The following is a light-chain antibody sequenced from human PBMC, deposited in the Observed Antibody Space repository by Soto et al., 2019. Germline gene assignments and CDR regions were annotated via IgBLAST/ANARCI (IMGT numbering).Light chain of an antibody. CDR3: QQYGGPVPWT. J-gene: IGKJ1*01. Sequence: EVVLTQSPGTLSLSPGERATVSCRAGQTISRNYLAWYQKKPGQAPRLLIYGASTRATGIPDRFTGSGSGTDFTLTIARLEPEDFAVYYCQQYGGPVPWTFGQGTKVEV. V-gene: IGKV3-20*01. CDR2: GAS. CDR1: QTISRNY.